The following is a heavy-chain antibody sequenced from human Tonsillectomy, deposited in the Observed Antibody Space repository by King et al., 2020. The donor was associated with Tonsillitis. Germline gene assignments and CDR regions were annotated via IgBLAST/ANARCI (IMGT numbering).Heavy chain of an antibody. CDR2: RRRRGRKR. CDR3: ASSPWIQLWCLDY. D-gene: IGHD5-18*01. Sequence: VKLVESGGGLGKPGGSRRREWGAAGGTGREDERRGRGKEKGKGGEGGEERRRRGRKRYDADSVKGRFTISRDNAKNSLYLQMNSLRAEDTAVYYCASSPWIQLWCLDYWGQGTLVTVSS. CDR1: GGTGREDE. V-gene: IGHV3-11*01. J-gene: IGHJ4*02.